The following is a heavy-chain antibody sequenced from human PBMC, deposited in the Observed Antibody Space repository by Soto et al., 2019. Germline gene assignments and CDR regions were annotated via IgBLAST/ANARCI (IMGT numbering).Heavy chain of an antibody. J-gene: IGHJ5*02. CDR1: GGSISSYY. D-gene: IGHD6-13*01. Sequence: QVQLQESGPGLVKPSETLSLTCTVSGGSISSYYWSWIRQPPGKGLEWIGYIYYSGSTNYNPSLKSRVTISVDTSKNQFSLKLSSVTAADTAVYYCARHAPLPTRYSSSLLPENWFDPWGQGTLVTVSS. V-gene: IGHV4-59*08. CDR3: ARHAPLPTRYSSSLLPENWFDP. CDR2: IYYSGST.